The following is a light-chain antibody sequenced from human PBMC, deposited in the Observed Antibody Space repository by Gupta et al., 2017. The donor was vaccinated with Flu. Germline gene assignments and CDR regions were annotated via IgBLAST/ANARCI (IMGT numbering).Light chain of an antibody. CDR2: DAS. V-gene: IGKV1-33*01. CDR1: QHTSNY. CDR3: QQDDTHPLT. Sequence: QMTQLPSSLSASVGDRVTITCQASQHTSNYIRWSQLNPVKAPKLPIYDASNLETGVPSRFSGSGSGTDFTFTISSLQPEDIATYYCQQDDTHPLTFGGGTKVEIK. J-gene: IGKJ4*01.